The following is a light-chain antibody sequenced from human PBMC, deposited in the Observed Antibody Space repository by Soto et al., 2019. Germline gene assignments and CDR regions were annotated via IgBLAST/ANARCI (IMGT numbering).Light chain of an antibody. CDR3: QQYALWPLT. Sequence: EIVMTQSPATLSVSPGERATLSCRASQSLKTDGQPFTDYLAWYQQKPGQAPRLLIHGASIRATGVPARYSGSGSGTEFTLTIRSLQSEDFAVYSCQQYALWPLTFGGGTNVEIK. CDR2: GAS. CDR1: QSLKTDGQPFTDY. V-gene: IGKV3-15*01. J-gene: IGKJ4*01.